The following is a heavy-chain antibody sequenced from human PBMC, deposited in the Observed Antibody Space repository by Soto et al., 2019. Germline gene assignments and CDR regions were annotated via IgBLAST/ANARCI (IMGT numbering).Heavy chain of an antibody. J-gene: IGHJ4*02. D-gene: IGHD6-13*01. CDR1: GGSMGSSSYA. CDR3: ASIAAPGTTHFDG. CDR2: IYYSGNT. Sequence: EPRPLTCTIAGGSMGSSSYAWGWIRQSPGKGLEWIGNIYYSGNTFYNPSLKSRVAISVDTSKNQLYLHLSSVTAADTAIFSWASIAAPGTTHFDGWGQGTLVTVPS. V-gene: IGHV4-39*01.